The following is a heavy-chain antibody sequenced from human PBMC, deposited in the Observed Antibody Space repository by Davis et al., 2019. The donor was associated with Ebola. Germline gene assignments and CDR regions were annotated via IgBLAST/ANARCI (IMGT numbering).Heavy chain of an antibody. CDR3: GRVCGNGCSGIDY. CDR1: GGSIRTNW. J-gene: IGHJ4*02. D-gene: IGHD2-21*02. Sequence: SETLSLTCAVSGGSIRTNWWSWVRKSPGKGLEWIGEIDHSGNTNYNPSLKSRVTISVDKSKNQFSLNLNSVTAADTAVYYCGRVCGNGCSGIDYWGQGTLVTVSS. CDR2: IDHSGNT. V-gene: IGHV4-4*02.